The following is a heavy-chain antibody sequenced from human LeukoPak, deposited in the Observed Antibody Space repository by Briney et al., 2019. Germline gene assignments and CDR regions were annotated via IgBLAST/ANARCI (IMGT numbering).Heavy chain of an antibody. Sequence: VASVKVSCKASGYTYTNHGITWVRQAPGQGLEWMGWISAYNRDTKYAQNFQGRVTFITESSTNTAYMELRSLRFDDTAVYYCARDPSNTSGWSPYFDYWGQGTLVTVSA. J-gene: IGHJ4*02. CDR3: ARDPSNTSGWSPYFDY. V-gene: IGHV1-18*04. CDR2: ISAYNRDT. CDR1: GYTYTNHG. D-gene: IGHD6-13*01.